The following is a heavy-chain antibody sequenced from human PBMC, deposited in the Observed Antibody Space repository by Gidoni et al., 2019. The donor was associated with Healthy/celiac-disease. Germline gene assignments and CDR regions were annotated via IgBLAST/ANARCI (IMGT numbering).Heavy chain of an antibody. V-gene: IGHV3-11*06. Sequence: QVQLVESGGGLVKPGGSLRLSCAASGFTFSDYYMSWIRQAPGKGLEWVSYISSSSSYTNYADSVKGRFTISRDNAKNSLYLQMNSLRAEDTAVYYCARDLGSSGWYGNWFDPWGQGTPVTVSS. CDR2: ISSSSSYT. CDR1: GFTFSDYY. D-gene: IGHD6-19*01. CDR3: ARDLGSSGWYGNWFDP. J-gene: IGHJ5*02.